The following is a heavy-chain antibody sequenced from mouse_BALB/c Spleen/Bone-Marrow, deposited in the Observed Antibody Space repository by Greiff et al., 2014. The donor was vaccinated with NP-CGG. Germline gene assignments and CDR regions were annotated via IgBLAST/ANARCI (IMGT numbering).Heavy chain of an antibody. V-gene: IGHV1-4*02. CDR3: VRENYDYDGEAMDY. CDR2: INPSSGYT. D-gene: IGHD2-4*01. J-gene: IGHJ4*01. Sequence: QVQLQQSAAELARPGASVKMSCKTSGYTFTYCTMHWVKQRPGQGLEWIGYINPSSGYTDYNQKFKDKTTLTTDKSSSTAYLQLSSLTSEDSAVYYCVRENYDYDGEAMDYWGQGTSVTVSS. CDR1: GYTFTYCT.